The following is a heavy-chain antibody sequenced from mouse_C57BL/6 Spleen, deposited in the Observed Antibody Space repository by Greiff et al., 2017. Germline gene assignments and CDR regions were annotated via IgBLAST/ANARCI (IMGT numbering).Heavy chain of an antibody. D-gene: IGHD3-2*02. CDR3: ARQLRPPYAMDY. CDR1: GYTFTSYW. CDR2: IDPSDSYT. V-gene: IGHV1-59*01. Sequence: VQLQQPGAELVRPGTSVKLSCKASGYTFTSYWMHWVKQRPGQGLEWIGVIDPSDSYTNYNQKFKGKATLTVDTSSSTAYMQLSSLTSEDSAVYYCARQLRPPYAMDYWGQGTSVTVSS. J-gene: IGHJ4*01.